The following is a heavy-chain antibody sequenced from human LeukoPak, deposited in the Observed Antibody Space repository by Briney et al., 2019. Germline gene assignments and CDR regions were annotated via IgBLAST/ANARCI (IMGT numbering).Heavy chain of an antibody. V-gene: IGHV3-7*01. CDR2: IKQGGSEK. CDR1: GFTFSSYW. Sequence: GGSLRLSCAASGFTFSSYWMSWVRQAPGKGLEWVANIKQGGSEKYYVDSVKGRFTISRDNAKNSLYLQMNSLRAEDTAVYYCAREGGIGAFDIWGQGTMVTVSS. D-gene: IGHD3-16*01. J-gene: IGHJ3*02. CDR3: AREGGIGAFDI.